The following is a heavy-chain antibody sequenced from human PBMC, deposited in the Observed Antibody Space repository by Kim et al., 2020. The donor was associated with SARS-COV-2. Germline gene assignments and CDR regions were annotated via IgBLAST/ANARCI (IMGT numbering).Heavy chain of an antibody. CDR2: ISGSGSST. CDR3: AKCRYSSAWYQDFDY. V-gene: IGHV3-23*01. D-gene: IGHD6-19*01. J-gene: IGHJ4*02. Sequence: GGSLRLSCAASGFTFSNYAMSWVRQAPGKGLEWVSSISGSGSSTYYADSAKGRFTISRDNSKNTLYLQMNSLRVEDMAVYYCAKCRYSSAWYQDFDYWGQGTLVTVSS. CDR1: GFTFSNYA.